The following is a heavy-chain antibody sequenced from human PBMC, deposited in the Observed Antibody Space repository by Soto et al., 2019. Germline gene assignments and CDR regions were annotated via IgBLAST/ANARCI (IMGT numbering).Heavy chain of an antibody. D-gene: IGHD6-19*01. J-gene: IGHJ4*02. CDR2: ISWNSGRI. CDR1: GFTFDDYA. CDR3: AKDIREYGSGWTYFNN. V-gene: IGHV3-9*01. Sequence: EVQLVESGGGLVQPGRSLRLACAASGFTFDDYAMHWVRQGPGKGLEWVAGISWNSGRIDYADSVKGRFTISRDNAKKFLYLQMNILRGEDTALYYCAKDIREYGSGWTYFNNWGQGTLVTVSS.